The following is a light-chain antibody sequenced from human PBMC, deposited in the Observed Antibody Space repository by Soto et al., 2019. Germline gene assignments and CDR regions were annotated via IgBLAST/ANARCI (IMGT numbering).Light chain of an antibody. CDR2: EVS. CDR3: SSYAGRNNLV. J-gene: IGLJ2*01. V-gene: IGLV2-8*01. CDR1: SSDFGGNNY. Sequence: QSALTQPPAASGSPGQSVTISCTGSSSDFGGNNYVSWYQQHPGKAPKLMIYEVSRRPSGVPDRCSGSKSGTTASLTVSGLHAEDAADYYCSSYAGRNNLVFGGGTKLTVL.